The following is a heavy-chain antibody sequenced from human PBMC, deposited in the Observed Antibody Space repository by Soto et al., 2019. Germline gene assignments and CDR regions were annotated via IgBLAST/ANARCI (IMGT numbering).Heavy chain of an antibody. CDR2: ISSSGSTI. V-gene: IGHV3-11*01. J-gene: IGHJ4*02. Sequence: GGSLRLSCAASGFPFGDYDRSWIRQAPGKGLEWVSYISSSGSTIYYADSVKGRFTISRDNAKNSLYLQMNSLRAEDTAVYYCARGEGYSYGNSGTDYFDYWGQGTLVTVSS. CDR1: GFPFGDYD. D-gene: IGHD5-18*01. CDR3: ARGEGYSYGNSGTDYFDY.